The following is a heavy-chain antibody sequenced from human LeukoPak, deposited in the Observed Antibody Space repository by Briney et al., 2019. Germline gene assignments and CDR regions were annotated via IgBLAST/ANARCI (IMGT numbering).Heavy chain of an antibody. Sequence: PGGSETLSCAASGFTVITNDMTWVRQAPGKGLEWVSVLYSDGNTKYADSMQGRFTISRDNSKNTLYLEMNSLSPDDTAVYYCARGVEPLAANTLAYWGQGALVTVSS. CDR1: GFTVITND. V-gene: IGHV3-53*01. CDR3: ARGVEPLAANTLAY. D-gene: IGHD1-14*01. J-gene: IGHJ4*02. CDR2: LYSDGNT.